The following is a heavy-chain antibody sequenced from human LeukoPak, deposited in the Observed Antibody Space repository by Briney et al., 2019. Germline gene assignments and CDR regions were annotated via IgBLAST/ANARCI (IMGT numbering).Heavy chain of an antibody. V-gene: IGHV3-53*01. D-gene: IGHD3-3*01. CDR1: GFTVSSSY. J-gene: IGHJ3*02. CDR3: ARTYYDFWSGYLGTFDI. Sequence: GGSLRLSCAASGFTVSSSYMSWVRQAPGKGLEWVSVIYSGGSTYYADSVKGRFTISRDSSKNTLCLQMNSLRAEDTAVYYCARTYYDFWSGYLGTFDIWGQGTMVTVSS. CDR2: IYSGGST.